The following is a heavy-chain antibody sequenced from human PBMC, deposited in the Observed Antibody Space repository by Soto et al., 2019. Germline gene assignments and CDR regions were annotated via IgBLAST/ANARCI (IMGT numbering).Heavy chain of an antibody. D-gene: IGHD2-2*01. CDR3: ARDTSHYFDH. J-gene: IGHJ4*02. V-gene: IGHV1-3*01. CDR1: GYTFTDYA. CDR2: ITPYNGKT. Sequence: QVHLVQSGAEVRETGASVRISCEASGYTFTDYAIHWVRQAHGQRPEWMGWITPYNGKTHYAKKFQDRVTMTTDTAATTAYMELRSLTSDDSAMYFCARDTSHYFDHWGQGTLVTVSS.